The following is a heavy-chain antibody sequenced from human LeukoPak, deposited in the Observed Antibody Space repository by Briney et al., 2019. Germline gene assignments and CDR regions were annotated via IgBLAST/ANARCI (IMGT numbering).Heavy chain of an antibody. J-gene: IGHJ4*02. V-gene: IGHV1-46*01. Sequence: ASVKVSCKASGYTFTSNYINWVRQAPGQGLEWMGLINPSGGSTNYAQKCQGRLTMTRDTSTSTVYMELSSLRSEDTAVYYCARGPRITLVRGGQWYYYMDVWGQGTLVTVSS. D-gene: IGHD3-10*01. CDR2: INPSGGST. CDR3: ARGPRITLVRGGQWYYYMDV. CDR1: GYTFTSNY.